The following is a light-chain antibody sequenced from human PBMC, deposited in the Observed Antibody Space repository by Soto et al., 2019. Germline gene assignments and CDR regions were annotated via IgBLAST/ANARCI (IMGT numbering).Light chain of an antibody. CDR2: KAS. CDR1: QTISSW. Sequence: DIQMTQSPSTLSASVRDRVTITCRASQTISSWLAWFQQRPGRAPKFLIYKASSLKNGVPLRFSGSGSGTDFTLTISSLQPEDFATYYCLSGHSRPFGGGTKVDI. CDR3: LSGHSRP. J-gene: IGKJ4*01. V-gene: IGKV1-5*03.